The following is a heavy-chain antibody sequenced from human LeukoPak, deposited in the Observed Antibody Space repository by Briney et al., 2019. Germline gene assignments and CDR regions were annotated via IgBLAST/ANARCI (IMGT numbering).Heavy chain of an antibody. CDR3: ARDGTASRSWSVGYYYYMDV. Sequence: GGSLRLSCAASGFTFSDYAMHWVRQAPGKGLEWVAVISYDGSNKYYADSVKGRFTVSRDNSKNTLYLQMNSLRAEDTAVYYCARDGTASRSWSVGYYYYMDVWGKGTTVTISS. V-gene: IGHV3-30*04. D-gene: IGHD3-3*01. CDR2: ISYDGSNK. CDR1: GFTFSDYA. J-gene: IGHJ6*03.